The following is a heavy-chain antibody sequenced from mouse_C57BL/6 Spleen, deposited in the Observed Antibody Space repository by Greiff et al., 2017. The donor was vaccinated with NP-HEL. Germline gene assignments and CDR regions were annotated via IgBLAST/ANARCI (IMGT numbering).Heavy chain of an antibody. J-gene: IGHJ4*01. CDR2: ISDGGSYT. D-gene: IGHD1-1*01. V-gene: IGHV5-4*01. Sequence: EVKVVESGGGLVKPGGSLKLSCAASGFTFSSYAMSWVRQTPEKRLEWVATISDGGSYTYYPDHVQGRFTISRDNAKNNLYLQMSHLKSEDTAMYYCARDYGSSPYYAMDYWGQGTSVTVSS. CDR3: ARDYGSSPYYAMDY. CDR1: GFTFSSYA.